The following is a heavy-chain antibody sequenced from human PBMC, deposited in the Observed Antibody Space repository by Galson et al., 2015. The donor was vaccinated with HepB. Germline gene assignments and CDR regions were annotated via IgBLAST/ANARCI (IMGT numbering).Heavy chain of an antibody. CDR2: ISWDGVTT. J-gene: IGHJ6*02. CDR3: VKDLTYYYGSGISRAYGLDV. Sequence: SLRLSCAASGFTFDDYTMHWVRQAPGKGLEWVSLISWDGVTTYYADSVKGRFTVPRDNSKHSLFLQMNSLRTQDPALYYCVKDLTYYYGSGISRAYGLDVWGQGTPVTVAS. D-gene: IGHD3-10*01. CDR1: GFTFDDYT. V-gene: IGHV3-43*01.